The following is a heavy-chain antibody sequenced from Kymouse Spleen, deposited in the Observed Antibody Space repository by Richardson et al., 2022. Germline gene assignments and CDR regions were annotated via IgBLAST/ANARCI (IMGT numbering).Heavy chain of an antibody. CDR2: ISGSGGST. CDR1: GFTFSSYA. V-gene: IGHV3-23*04. D-gene: IGHD3-10*01. J-gene: IGHJ4*02. CDR3: AKEGTMVRGVIITSLDY. Sequence: EVQLVESGGGLVQPGGSLRLSCAASGFTFSSYAMSWVRQAPGKGLEWVSAISGSGGSTYYADSVKGRFTISRDNSKNTLYLQMNSLRAEDTAVYYCAKEGTMVRGVIITSLDYWGQGTLVTVSS.